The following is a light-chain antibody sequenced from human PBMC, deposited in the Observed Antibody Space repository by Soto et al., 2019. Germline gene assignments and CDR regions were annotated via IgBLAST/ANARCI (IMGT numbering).Light chain of an antibody. CDR2: DVL. CDR3: QQYEKLPIT. J-gene: IGKJ5*01. Sequence: DIQMTQSPSSLSASVGDRVTISCQASQDINNYLNWFQQKPGKAPKLLIYDVLNLETGVPSRFSGSGSGAYFTLTISSLQPEDIATYYCQQYEKLPITFGQGTRLEIK. V-gene: IGKV1-33*01. CDR1: QDINNY.